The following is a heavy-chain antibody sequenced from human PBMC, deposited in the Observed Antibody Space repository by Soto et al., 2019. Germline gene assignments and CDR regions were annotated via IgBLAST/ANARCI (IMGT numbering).Heavy chain of an antibody. J-gene: IGHJ4*02. CDR3: ARGTYYDFWSGYYPFYYFDY. V-gene: IGHV1-69*01. CDR1: GGTFSSYA. D-gene: IGHD3-3*01. Sequence: QVQPVQSGAEVKKPGSSVKVSCKASGGTFSSYAISWVRQAPGQGLEWMGGIIPIFGTANYAQKFQGRVTITADESTSTAYMELSSLRSEDTAVYYCARGTYYDFWSGYYPFYYFDYWGQGTLVTVSS. CDR2: IIPIFGTA.